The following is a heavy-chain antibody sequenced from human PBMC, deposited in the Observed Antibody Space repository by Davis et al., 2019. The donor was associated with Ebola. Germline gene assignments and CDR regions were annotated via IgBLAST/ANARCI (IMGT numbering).Heavy chain of an antibody. J-gene: IGHJ6*04. Sequence: HSQTLSLTCAISGDSVSSGGWNWIRQSPSRGLEWLGRTYYSSKWYNDYAVSVKSRITINPDTSKNQFSLHLTSVTPEDTALYFCARGWLRRGLDAWGEGTTVTVSS. CDR3: ARGWLRRGLDA. CDR1: GDSVSSGG. D-gene: IGHD3-10*01. CDR2: TYYSSKWYN. V-gene: IGHV6-1*01.